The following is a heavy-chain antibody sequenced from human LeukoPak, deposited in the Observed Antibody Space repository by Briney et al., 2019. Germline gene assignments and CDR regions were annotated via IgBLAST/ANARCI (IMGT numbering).Heavy chain of an antibody. V-gene: IGHV4-34*01. CDR3: ASPLRYCSSTSCFFTNDAFDI. J-gene: IGHJ3*02. D-gene: IGHD2-2*01. CDR2: INHSGST. CDR1: GGSFSGYY. Sequence: SVTLSLTCAVYGGSFSGYYWSWIRQPPGKGLEWIGEINHSGSTNYNPSLKSRVTISVDTSKNQFSLKLSSVTAADTAVYYCASPLRYCSSTSCFFTNDAFDIWGQGTMVTVSS.